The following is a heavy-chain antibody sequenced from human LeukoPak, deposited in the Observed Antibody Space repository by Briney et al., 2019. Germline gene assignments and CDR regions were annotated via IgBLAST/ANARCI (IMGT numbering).Heavy chain of an antibody. D-gene: IGHD3-22*01. J-gene: IGHJ4*02. Sequence: QTSETLSLTCTVSGGSVSSGSYYWSWVRQAPGKGLEWVANIKQDGSEKYYVDSVKGRFTISRDNAKNSLYLQMNSLRAEDTAVYYCARTRITMIVGLASRFDYWGQGTLVTVSS. CDR1: GGSVSSGSYY. V-gene: IGHV3-7*01. CDR3: ARTRITMIVGLASRFDY. CDR2: IKQDGSEK.